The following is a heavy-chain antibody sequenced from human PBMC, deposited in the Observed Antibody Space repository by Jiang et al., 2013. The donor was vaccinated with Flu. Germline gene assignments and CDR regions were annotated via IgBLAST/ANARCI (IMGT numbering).Heavy chain of an antibody. CDR2: FFTVGAP. CDR1: GDSVTSSHW. CDR3: ARESISPYHGGYSDF. Sequence: GSGLVKPSGTLSLTCSVSGDSVTSSHWWIWGPPGPRGRGWNGLEKFFTVGAPATTRPSRVRVSMSVEPSMNHFSLTLTSVTAADTAFYFCARESISPYHGGYSDFWGQGILVTVS. V-gene: IGHV4-4*02. D-gene: IGHD2/OR15-2a*01. J-gene: IGHJ4*02.